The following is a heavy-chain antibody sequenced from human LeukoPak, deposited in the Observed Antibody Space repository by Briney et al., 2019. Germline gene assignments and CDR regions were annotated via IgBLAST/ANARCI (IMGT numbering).Heavy chain of an antibody. J-gene: IGHJ4*02. V-gene: IGHV3-23*01. D-gene: IGHD4-17*01. CDR2: ISGSGGST. Sequence: GGSLRLSCAASGFTFSNAWMTWVRQAPGKGLEWVSAISGSGGSTYYADSVKGRFTISRDNSKNTLYLQMNSLRAEDTAVYYCAKERPDYDSYYFDYWGQGTLVTVSS. CDR3: AKERPDYDSYYFDY. CDR1: GFTFSNAW.